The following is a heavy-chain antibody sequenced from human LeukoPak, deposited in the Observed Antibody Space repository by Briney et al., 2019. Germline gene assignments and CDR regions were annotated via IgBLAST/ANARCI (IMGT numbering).Heavy chain of an antibody. CDR1: GFTFSSYA. V-gene: IGHV3-30*02. Sequence: GGSLRLSCAASGFTFSSYAMSWVRQAPGKGLEWVAFIRYDGSNKYYADSVKGRFTISRDNSKNTLYLQMNSLRAEDTAVYYCGLQNFDYWGQGTLVTVSS. D-gene: IGHD5-24*01. CDR2: IRYDGSNK. CDR3: GLQNFDY. J-gene: IGHJ4*02.